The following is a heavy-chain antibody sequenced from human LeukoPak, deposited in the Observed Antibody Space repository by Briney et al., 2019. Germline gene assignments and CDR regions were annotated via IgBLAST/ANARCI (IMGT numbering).Heavy chain of an antibody. CDR1: AFAFISYP. CDR3: ATDPNGDYFGAFDN. Sequence: GGSLRLSCAASAFAFISYPMSWVRQAPGGGLEWVSAIGSSGSSTYHADSVKGRFTISRDNSKNTLFLQMNSLRAEDTAVYYCATDPNGDYFGAFDNWGQGTMVTVSS. CDR2: IGSSGSST. D-gene: IGHD4-17*01. J-gene: IGHJ3*02. V-gene: IGHV3-23*01.